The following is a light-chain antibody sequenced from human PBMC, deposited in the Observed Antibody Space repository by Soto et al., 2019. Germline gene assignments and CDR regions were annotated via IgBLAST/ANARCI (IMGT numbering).Light chain of an antibody. CDR2: GAS. CDR1: QSVSSN. V-gene: IGKV3D-15*01. Sequence: EIVMTQSPATLSVSPGEGVTLSCRASQSVSSNFAWYQQKPGQAPRLLIFGASIRATGIPARFSGSGYGTEFTLIISSLQSEDFAVYQCQQYIIWPLTFGGGNKVELK. CDR3: QQYIIWPLT. J-gene: IGKJ4*01.